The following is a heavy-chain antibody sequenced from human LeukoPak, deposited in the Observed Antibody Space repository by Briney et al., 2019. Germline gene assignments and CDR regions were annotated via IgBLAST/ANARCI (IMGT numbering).Heavy chain of an antibody. CDR3: ARRSGGYLYYFDY. V-gene: IGHV4-34*01. Sequence: SETLSLTCAVYGGSFSGYYWSWIRQPPGKGLEWIGEINHSGSTNYNPSLKSRVTISVDTSKNQFSLRLSSVTAADTAVYYCARRSGGYLYYFDYWGQGTLVTVSS. CDR2: INHSGST. D-gene: IGHD5-12*01. J-gene: IGHJ4*02. CDR1: GGSFSGYY.